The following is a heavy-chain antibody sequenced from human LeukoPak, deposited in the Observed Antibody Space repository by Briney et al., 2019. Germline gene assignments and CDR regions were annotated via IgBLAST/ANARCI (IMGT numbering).Heavy chain of an antibody. CDR2: ISSSGSTI. CDR3: ARTYYDYVWGSYRYGYFDY. J-gene: IGHJ4*02. V-gene: IGHV3-11*01. CDR1: GFTFSDYY. Sequence: GGSLRLSCAASGFTFSDYYMSWIRQAPGKGLEWVSYISSSGSTIYYPDSVKGRFTISRDNAKNSLYLQMNSLRAEDTAVYYCARTYYDYVWGSYRYGYFDYWGQGTLVTVSS. D-gene: IGHD3-16*02.